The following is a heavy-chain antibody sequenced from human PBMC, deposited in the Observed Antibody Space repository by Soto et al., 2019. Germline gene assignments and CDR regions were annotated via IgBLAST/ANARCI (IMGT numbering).Heavy chain of an antibody. CDR2: IYTGDSDT. J-gene: IGHJ6*02. CDR3: ASHYGYSYGTPYDYGMDV. D-gene: IGHD5-18*01. CDR1: GYSFTSYW. Sequence: GESLKISCKGSGYSFTSYWIGWVRQMPGKGLEWMGIIYTGDSDTRYSPSFQGHVTISADKSISTAYLQWSSLKASDTATYYCASHYGYSYGTPYDYGMDVWRQGTTVTVSS. V-gene: IGHV5-51*01.